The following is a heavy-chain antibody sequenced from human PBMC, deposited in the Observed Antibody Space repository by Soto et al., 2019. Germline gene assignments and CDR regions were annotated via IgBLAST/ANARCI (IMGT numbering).Heavy chain of an antibody. J-gene: IGHJ6*02. CDR1: GDCISSYY. CDR3: ARHAVLWFGELPGMDV. D-gene: IGHD3-10*01. CDR2: IYYSGST. Sequence: PSETLSLTCTVAGDCISSYYCSWFRQPTGKGLEWIGYIYYSGSTNYNPSLKSRVTISVDTSKNQFSLKLSSVTAADTAVYYCARHAVLWFGELPGMDVWGQGTTVTVSS. V-gene: IGHV4-59*08.